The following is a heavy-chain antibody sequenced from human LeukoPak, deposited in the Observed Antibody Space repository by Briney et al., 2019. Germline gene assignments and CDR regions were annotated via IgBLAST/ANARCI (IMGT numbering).Heavy chain of an antibody. CDR3: AKDGYSSSLIPGYFDY. V-gene: IGHV3-23*01. CDR2: ISGSGGST. Sequence: PGGSLRLSCAASGFTFSSYGMSWVRQAPGKGLEWVSAISGSGGSTYYADSVKGRFTISRDNSKNTLYLQMNSLRAEDTAVYYCAKDGYSSSLIPGYFDYWGQGTLVTVSS. D-gene: IGHD6-13*01. CDR1: GFTFSSYG. J-gene: IGHJ4*02.